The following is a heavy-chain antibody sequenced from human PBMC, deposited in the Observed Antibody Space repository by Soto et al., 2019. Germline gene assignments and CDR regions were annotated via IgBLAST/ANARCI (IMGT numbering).Heavy chain of an antibody. CDR3: ARPLVRGVIGLYYGMDV. Sequence: SETLSLTCTVSGGSISSSSYYWGWIRQPPGKGLEWIGSIYYSGSTYYNPSLKSRVTISVDTSKNQFSLKLSSVTAADTAVYYCARPLVRGVIGLYYGMDVWGQGTTVTVSS. V-gene: IGHV4-39*01. J-gene: IGHJ6*02. D-gene: IGHD3-10*01. CDR2: IYYSGST. CDR1: GGSISSSSYY.